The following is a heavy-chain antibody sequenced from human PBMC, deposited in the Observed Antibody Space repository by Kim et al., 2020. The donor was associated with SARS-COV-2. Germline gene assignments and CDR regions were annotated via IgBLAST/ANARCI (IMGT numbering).Heavy chain of an antibody. Sequence: DSVKGRFTISRDNSKITLYLQMDSLRAEDTALYYCAKDSAHTSSSGAFDIWGQGTMVTVSS. CDR3: AKDSAHTSSSGAFDI. J-gene: IGHJ3*02. D-gene: IGHD6-6*01. V-gene: IGHV3-23*01.